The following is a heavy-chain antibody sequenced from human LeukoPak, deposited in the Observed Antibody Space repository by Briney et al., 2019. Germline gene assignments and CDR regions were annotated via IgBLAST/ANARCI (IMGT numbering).Heavy chain of an antibody. D-gene: IGHD3-22*01. CDR2: IIPIFGTA. CDR3: ARSLGYYYDSSGYYPNRFDP. CDR1: GGTFSSYA. Sequence: SVKVSCKASGGTFSSYAISWVRQAPGQGLEWMGRIIPIFGTANYAQKFQGRVTITTDESTSTAYMELSSLRSEDTAVYYCARSLGYYYDSSGYYPNRFDPWGQGTLVTVSS. J-gene: IGHJ5*02. V-gene: IGHV1-69*05.